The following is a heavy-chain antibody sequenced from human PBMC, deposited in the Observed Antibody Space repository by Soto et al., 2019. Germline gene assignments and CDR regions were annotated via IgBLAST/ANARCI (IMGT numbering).Heavy chain of an antibody. CDR1: GFTFSSYW. CDR2: IKQDGSEK. J-gene: IGHJ6*02. D-gene: IGHD2-15*01. V-gene: IGHV3-7*01. CDR3: ARDRVVAAKSPKIGYYYYGMDV. Sequence: FLRLSCAASGFTFSSYWMSWVRQAPGKGLEWVANIKQDGSEKYYVDSVKGRFTISRDNAKNSLYLQMNSLRAEDTAVYYCARDRVVAAKSPKIGYYYYGMDVWGQGTTVTVSS.